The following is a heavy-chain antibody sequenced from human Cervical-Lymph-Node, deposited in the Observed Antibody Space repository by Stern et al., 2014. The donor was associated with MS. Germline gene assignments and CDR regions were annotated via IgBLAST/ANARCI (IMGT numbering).Heavy chain of an antibody. D-gene: IGHD5-12*01. CDR3: ARATNDYYYRSGMDV. J-gene: IGHJ6*02. CDR2: LDWDDDK. V-gene: IGHV2-70*15. Sequence: QVTLKESGPALVKPTQTLTLTCTLSGFSLSTGGMCVSWIRQPPGKALEWLARLDWDDDKYYSTSLKTRLTISKDTSKNQVVLTMTNMDPADTGTYFCARATNDYYYRSGMDVWGQGTTVTVSS. CDR1: GFSLSTGGMC.